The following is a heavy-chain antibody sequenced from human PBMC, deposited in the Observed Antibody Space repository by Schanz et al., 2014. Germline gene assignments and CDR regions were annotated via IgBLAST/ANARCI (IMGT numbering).Heavy chain of an antibody. J-gene: IGHJ3*02. Sequence: EVQLLESGGGLVQPGGSLRLSCATSGFSFSSYAINWVRQAPGKGLEWVSGISGSGASTYYADSVKGRFTISRDNSKNTLYLQMNSLGAEDTAVYYCAKGRFGELSAFDIWGQGTMVTVSS. D-gene: IGHD3-10*01. CDR2: ISGSGAST. CDR1: GFSFSSYA. CDR3: AKGRFGELSAFDI. V-gene: IGHV3-23*01.